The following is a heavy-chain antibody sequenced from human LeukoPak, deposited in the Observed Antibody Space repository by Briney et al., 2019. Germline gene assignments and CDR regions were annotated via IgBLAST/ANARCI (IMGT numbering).Heavy chain of an antibody. J-gene: IGHJ4*02. CDR1: GGSFSGYY. V-gene: IGHV4-34*01. CDR3: AALHDSSGYYHDY. CDR2: INHSGST. D-gene: IGHD3-22*01. Sequence: SETLSLTRAVYGGSFSGYYWSWIRQPPGKGLEWIGEINHSGSTNYNPSLKSRVTISVDTSKNQFSLKLSSVTAADTAVYYCAALHDSSGYYHDYWGQGTPVTVSS.